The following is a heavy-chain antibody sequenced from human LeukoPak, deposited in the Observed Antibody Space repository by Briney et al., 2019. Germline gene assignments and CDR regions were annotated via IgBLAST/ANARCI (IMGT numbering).Heavy chain of an antibody. V-gene: IGHV4-34*01. D-gene: IGHD3-16*02. CDR3: ARDHYDYVWGSYRLKGMDV. J-gene: IGHJ6*02. CDR1: GGSLSDYY. CDR2: INHSGSS. Sequence: PSETLSLTCAVYGGSLSDYYWSWIRQPPGKGLEWIGEINHSGSSNYNPSLKSRVTISVDTSKNQFSLKLSSVTAADTAVYYCARDHYDYVWGSYRLKGMDVWGQGTTVTVSS.